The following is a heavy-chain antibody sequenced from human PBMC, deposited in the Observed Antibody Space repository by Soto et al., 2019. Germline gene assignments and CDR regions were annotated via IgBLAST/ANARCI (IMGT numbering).Heavy chain of an antibody. CDR1: GGSISSYY. CDR2: IYYSGST. CDR3: ARRYGSTLDY. Sequence: QVQLQESGPGLVKPSETLSLTCTVSGGSISSYYWSWIRQPPGKGLEWIGYIYYSGSTNYNPSLKSRVTISVDTSKNPFALRLSSVTAAATAVYYWARRYGSTLDYRRQGTLVTVSS. D-gene: IGHD2-2*01. V-gene: IGHV4-59*08. J-gene: IGHJ4*02.